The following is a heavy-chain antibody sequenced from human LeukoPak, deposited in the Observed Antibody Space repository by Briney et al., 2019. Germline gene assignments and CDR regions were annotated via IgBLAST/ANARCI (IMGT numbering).Heavy chain of an antibody. CDR1: GYTFTSYG. CDR2: ISAYNGNT. CDR3: ARDRYCSSTSCYGGLDY. Sequence: ASVKVSCKASGYTFTSYGISWVRQAPGQGLEWMGWISAYNGNTNYAQKLQGRVTITTDTSTSTAYMELRSLRSDDTAVYYCARDRYCSSTSCYGGLDYWGQGTLVTVFS. V-gene: IGHV1-18*01. J-gene: IGHJ4*02. D-gene: IGHD2-2*01.